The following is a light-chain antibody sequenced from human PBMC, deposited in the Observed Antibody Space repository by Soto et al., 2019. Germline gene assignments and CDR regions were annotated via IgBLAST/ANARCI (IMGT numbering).Light chain of an antibody. CDR2: TGS. CDR3: QQANSFPLT. J-gene: IGKJ4*01. Sequence: DIQMTQSPSSVSASVGDRVSITCRASQGISNWLAWYQQKPGRAPKLLIYTGSSLQSGVPSRFSGTGSGTDFTLTISSRQPEDVATYDCQQANSFPLTFGGGTKVEIK. V-gene: IGKV1-12*01. CDR1: QGISNW.